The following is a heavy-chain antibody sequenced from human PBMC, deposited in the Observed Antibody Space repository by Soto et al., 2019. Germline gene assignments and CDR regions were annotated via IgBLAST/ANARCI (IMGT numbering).Heavy chain of an antibody. J-gene: IGHJ5*02. CDR1: GDSMSSDDYY. CDR2: IVYSGNT. Sequence: SETLSLTCTVSGDSMSSDDYYWGWIRQPPGKGLEWIAIIVYSGNTYWNPSLKSRVTISVDTSKRQFSLNLRSVTAADTAVYYCVRQRQAYNWLDPWGQGSPVTVAS. CDR3: VRQRQAYNWLDP. V-gene: IGHV4-39*01.